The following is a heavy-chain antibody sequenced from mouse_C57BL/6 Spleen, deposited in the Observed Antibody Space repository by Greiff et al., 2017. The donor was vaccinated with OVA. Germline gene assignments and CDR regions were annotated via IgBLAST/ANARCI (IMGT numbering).Heavy chain of an antibody. V-gene: IGHV5-4*01. CDR3: AREGLTGTFYFDY. J-gene: IGHJ2*01. CDR1: GFTFSSYA. CDR2: ISDGGSYT. D-gene: IGHD4-1*01. Sequence: EVKLVESGGGLVKPGGSLKLSCAASGFTFSSYAMSWVRQTPDKRLEWVATISDGGSYTYYPDNVKGRFTISRDNAKNNLYLQMSHLKSEDTAMYYCAREGLTGTFYFDYWGQGTTLTVSS.